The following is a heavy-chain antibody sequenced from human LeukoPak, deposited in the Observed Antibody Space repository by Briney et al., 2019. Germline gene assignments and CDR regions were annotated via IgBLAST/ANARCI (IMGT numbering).Heavy chain of an antibody. J-gene: IGHJ6*03. V-gene: IGHV4-59*01. D-gene: IGHD2-15*01. CDR2: IYYSGST. CDR1: GRSLSNYY. Sequence: PSETLSLTCTVSGRSLSNYYWSWLRQPPGKGLEWIADIYYSGSTNYNPSLKSRVAISVDTSKNQFSLKLSSVTAADTAVYYCARLDCSGGSCYSHYYYDMDVWGIGTTVTVSS. CDR3: ARLDCSGGSCYSHYYYDMDV.